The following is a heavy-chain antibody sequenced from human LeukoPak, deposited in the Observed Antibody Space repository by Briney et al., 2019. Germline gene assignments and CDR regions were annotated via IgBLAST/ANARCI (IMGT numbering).Heavy chain of an antibody. V-gene: IGHV3-23*01. CDR3: AKAPKGSSWLKNWFDP. CDR2: ISGSGGST. Sequence: GASLRLSCAASGFTFSSYAMSWVRQAPGKGLEWVSAISGSGGSTYYADSVKGRFTISRDNSKNTLYLQMNSLRAEDTAVYYCAKAPKGSSWLKNWFDPWGQGTLVTVSS. D-gene: IGHD6-13*01. J-gene: IGHJ5*02. CDR1: GFTFSSYA.